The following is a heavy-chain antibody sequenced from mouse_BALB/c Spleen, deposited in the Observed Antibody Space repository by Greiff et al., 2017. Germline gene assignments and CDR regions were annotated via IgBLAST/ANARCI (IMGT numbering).Heavy chain of an antibody. CDR2: ISDGGSYT. J-gene: IGHJ2*01. D-gene: IGHD3-2*02. CDR3: ARDQGNGYFDY. CDR1: GFTFSDYY. V-gene: IGHV5-4*02. Sequence: DVQLQESGGGLVKPGGSLKLSCAASGFTFSDYYMYWVRQTPEKRLEWVATISDGGSYTYYPDSVKGRFTISRDNAKNNLYLQMSSLKSEDTAMYYCARDQGNGYFDYWGQGTTLTVSS.